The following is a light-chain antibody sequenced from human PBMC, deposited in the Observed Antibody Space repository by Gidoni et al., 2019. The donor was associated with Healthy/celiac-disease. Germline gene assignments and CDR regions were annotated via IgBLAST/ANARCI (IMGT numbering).Light chain of an antibody. CDR1: QSLLHSNGYND. CDR3: MQARQTPRT. V-gene: IGKV2-28*01. CDR2: LGA. Sequence: DIVMTQSPLSLPVTPGEPASISCRSSQSLLHSNGYNDLGWYLQKPGQSPQLLIYLGANRASGADEWISSGGGGADVIMKIRRVDDEDVVVYYYMQARQTPRTFGQGTKLEIK. J-gene: IGKJ2*01.